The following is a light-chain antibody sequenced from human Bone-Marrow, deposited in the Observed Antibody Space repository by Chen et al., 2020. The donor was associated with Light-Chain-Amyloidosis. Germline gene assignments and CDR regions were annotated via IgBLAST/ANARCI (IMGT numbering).Light chain of an antibody. Sequence: SYVLTQPSSVSVARGQTATLACGGNNIGSTSVHWYQQTPGQAPLLVVYDDSDRPSGIRERLSGSNSGNTATLTISRVEAGDEADYYCQVWDRSSDRPVFGGGTKLTVL. CDR1: NIGSTS. CDR3: QVWDRSSDRPV. J-gene: IGLJ3*02. CDR2: DDS. V-gene: IGLV3-21*02.